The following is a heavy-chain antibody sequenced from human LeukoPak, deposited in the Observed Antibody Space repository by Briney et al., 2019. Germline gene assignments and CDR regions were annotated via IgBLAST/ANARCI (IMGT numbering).Heavy chain of an antibody. D-gene: IGHD3-16*01. Sequence: SVKVSCKACGGTFSSYAISWVRQAPGQGLEWVGGIIPIFGTANYAQKFQGRVTITADKSTSTAYMELSSLRSEDTAVYYCARGNTTRGGDYGMDVWGKGTTVTVSS. CDR3: ARGNTTRGGDYGMDV. CDR1: GGTFSSYA. CDR2: IIPIFGTA. J-gene: IGHJ6*04. V-gene: IGHV1-69*06.